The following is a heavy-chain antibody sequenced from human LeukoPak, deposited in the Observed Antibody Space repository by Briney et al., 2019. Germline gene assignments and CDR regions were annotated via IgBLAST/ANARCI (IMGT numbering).Heavy chain of an antibody. D-gene: IGHD1-26*01. J-gene: IGHJ4*02. V-gene: IGHV5-10-1*01. Sequence: GESLKISCKGSVYSFTSYGISWVRQMPGKGLVWMGRIDPSASYTNYSPSFQGHVTISVDKSISTAYLQWSSLKASDTAMYYCARPYGSYSPDYWGQGTLVTVSS. CDR2: IDPSASYT. CDR1: VYSFTSYG. CDR3: ARPYGSYSPDY.